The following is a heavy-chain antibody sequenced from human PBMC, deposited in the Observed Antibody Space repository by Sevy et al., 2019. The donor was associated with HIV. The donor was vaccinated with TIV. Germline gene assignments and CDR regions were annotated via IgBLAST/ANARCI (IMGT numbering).Heavy chain of an antibody. V-gene: IGHV4-34*01. CDR2: INHSGST. J-gene: IGHJ4*02. CDR1: GGSFSGYY. Sequence: SETLSLTCAVYGGSFSGYYWSWIRQPPGKGLEWIGEINHSGSTNYNPSLKSRFNISVDTSKNQFSLKLSSVTAADTLVYYCARGPVLKDIVVVVAATRGEYYFDYWGQGTLVTVSS. D-gene: IGHD2-15*01. CDR3: ARGPVLKDIVVVVAATRGEYYFDY.